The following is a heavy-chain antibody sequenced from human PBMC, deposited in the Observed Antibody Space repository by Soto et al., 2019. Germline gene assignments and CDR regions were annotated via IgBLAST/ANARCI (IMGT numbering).Heavy chain of an antibody. D-gene: IGHD5-18*01. V-gene: IGHV1-8*01. CDR1: GYTFTSYD. CDR2: MNPNSGDT. CDR3: ARGFHTARVTFYYYYYMDV. J-gene: IGHJ6*03. Sequence: ASVKVSCKASGYTFTSYDINWVRQATGQGLEWMGWMNPNSGDTGYTQKFQGRVTMTRNTSLSTAYMGLSSLSSEDTALFYFARGFHTARVTFYYYYYMDVWAKGPRSPSP.